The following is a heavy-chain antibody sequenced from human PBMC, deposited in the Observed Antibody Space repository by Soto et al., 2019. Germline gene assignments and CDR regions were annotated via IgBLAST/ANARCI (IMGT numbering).Heavy chain of an antibody. CDR1: GDSISSGGYY. Sequence: TLSLTCTVSGDSISSGGYYWSWIRQHPGKGLEWIGYIYYSGSTDYKPSLKGRITISLDTSKNQFSLKLSSVTAEDTALYYCAKPWVPSITDRPPRFDYWGRGTLVTVSS. J-gene: IGHJ4*02. D-gene: IGHD6-6*01. V-gene: IGHV4-31*03. CDR3: AKPWVPSITDRPPRFDY. CDR2: IYYSGST.